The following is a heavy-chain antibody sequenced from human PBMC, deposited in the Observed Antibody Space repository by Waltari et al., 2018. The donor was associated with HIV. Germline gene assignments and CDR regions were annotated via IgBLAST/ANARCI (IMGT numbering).Heavy chain of an antibody. Sequence: QVKLVQSGSELKKTGAKVKVSCKASGYSFTSYGINWVRQAPGKWLEWMELINTNTGNPTYCQVFKGRFVFSLETSFTTSYLQIRSLKAEYTALYYCARDRHLITVIAAPVLWGQETMVTVSS. CDR1: GYSFTSYG. J-gene: IGHJ3*01. CDR2: INTNTGNP. D-gene: IGHD6-25*01. V-gene: IGHV7-4-1*02. CDR3: ARDRHLITVIAAPVL.